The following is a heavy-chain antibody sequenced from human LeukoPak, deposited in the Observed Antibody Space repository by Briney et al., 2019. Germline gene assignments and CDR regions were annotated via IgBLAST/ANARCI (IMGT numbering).Heavy chain of an antibody. V-gene: IGHV3-7*01. Sequence: GGSLRLSCAASGFTFSSYWMSWVRQAPGKGLEGVANIKQDESEKYYVDSVKGRFTISRDNAKNSLYLQMNSLRAEDTAVYYCARDMITIFGVVIYSGDAFDIWGQGTMVTVSS. J-gene: IGHJ3*02. CDR1: GFTFSSYW. CDR2: IKQDESEK. D-gene: IGHD3-3*01. CDR3: ARDMITIFGVVIYSGDAFDI.